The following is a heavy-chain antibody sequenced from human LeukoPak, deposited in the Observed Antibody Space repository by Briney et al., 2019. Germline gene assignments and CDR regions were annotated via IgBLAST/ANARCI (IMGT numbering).Heavy chain of an antibody. CDR2: ISSSSSYI. D-gene: IGHD1-26*01. J-gene: IGHJ6*02. CDR3: ARDQSGSYYYYYYGMDV. CDR1: GFTFSSYS. V-gene: IGHV3-21*01. Sequence: PGGSLRLSCAASGFTFSSYSMNWVRQAPGKGLEWVSSISSSSSYIYYADSVKGRFTISRDNAKNSLYLQMNSLRAEDTAVYYCARDQSGSYYYYYYGMDVWGQGTTVTVTS.